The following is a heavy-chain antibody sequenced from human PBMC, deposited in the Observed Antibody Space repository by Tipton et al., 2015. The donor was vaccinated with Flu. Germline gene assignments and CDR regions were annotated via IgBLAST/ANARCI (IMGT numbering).Heavy chain of an antibody. CDR2: IQTSGST. V-gene: IGHV4-4*07. CDR3: AREYSGSRPLDY. J-gene: IGHJ4*02. Sequence: GLVKPSETLSLICTVSGASISSDWWSWIRQPAGKGLEWIGRIQTSGSTNYNSSLKSRVTMSVDTSKNQFSLKLTSVTAADTAVYYCAREYSGSRPLDYWGQGTLVTVSS. CDR1: GASISSDW. D-gene: IGHD1-26*01.